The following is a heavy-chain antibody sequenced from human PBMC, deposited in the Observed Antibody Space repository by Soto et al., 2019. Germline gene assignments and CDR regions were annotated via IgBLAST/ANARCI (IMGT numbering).Heavy chain of an antibody. CDR1: GYAFTSYG. V-gene: IGHV1-18*01. CDR2: ISAYNGNT. CDR3: ARIKRKPGGPSSGTLDY. J-gene: IGHJ4*02. Sequence: GASVKVSCKASGYAFTSYGISWVRHAPGQGLEWMGWISAYNGNTNYAQKLQGRVTMTTDTSTSTAYMELRSRRSDDTAVYYCARIKRKPGGPSSGTLDYWRQGTLVTVS. D-gene: IGHD6-13*01.